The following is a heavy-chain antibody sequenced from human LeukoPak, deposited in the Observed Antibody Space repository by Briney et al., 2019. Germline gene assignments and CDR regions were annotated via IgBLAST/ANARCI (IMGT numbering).Heavy chain of an antibody. Sequence: PSQTLSLTCTVSGGSISSGGYYWSWIRQPPGKGLEWIGYIYHSGSTYYNPSLKSRVTISVDRSKNQFSLKLSSVTAADTAVYYCARASSGYSLTSLDWFDPWGQGTLVTVSS. CDR2: IYHSGST. V-gene: IGHV4-30-2*01. D-gene: IGHD3-22*01. CDR1: GGSISSGGYY. CDR3: ARASSGYSLTSLDWFDP. J-gene: IGHJ5*02.